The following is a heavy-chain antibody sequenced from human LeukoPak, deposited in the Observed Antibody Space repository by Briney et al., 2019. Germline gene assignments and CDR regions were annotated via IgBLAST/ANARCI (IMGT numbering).Heavy chain of an antibody. CDR1: GFTFSSYD. D-gene: IGHD1-1*01. J-gene: IGHJ3*02. V-gene: IGHV3-13*01. CDR2: IGTAGDT. CDR3: ARGTGTTYDDAFDI. Sequence: GGSLRLSCAASGFTFSSYDMHWVRQATGKGLEWVSAIGTAGDTYYPGSVKGRFTISRENAKHSLYLQMNSLRAGDTAVYYCARGTGTTYDDAFDIWGQGTMVTVSS.